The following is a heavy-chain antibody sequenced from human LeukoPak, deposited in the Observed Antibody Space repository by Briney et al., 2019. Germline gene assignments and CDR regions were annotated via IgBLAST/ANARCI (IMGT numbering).Heavy chain of an antibody. CDR2: INPNSGGT. CDR3: ARVRVLRFLEWLSPPDY. J-gene: IGHJ4*02. V-gene: IGHV1-2*02. CDR1: GYTFTGYY. D-gene: IGHD3-3*01. Sequence: ASVTVSCTASGYTFTGYYMHWVRQAPGQGLEWMGWINPNSGGTNYAQKFQGRVTMTRDTSISTAYMELSRLRSDDTAVYYCARVRVLRFLEWLSPPDYWGQGTLVTVSS.